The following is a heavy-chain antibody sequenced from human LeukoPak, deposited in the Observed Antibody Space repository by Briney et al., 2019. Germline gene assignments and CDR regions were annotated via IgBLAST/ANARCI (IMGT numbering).Heavy chain of an antibody. J-gene: IGHJ4*02. CDR1: GGPFSGYY. V-gene: IGHV4-34*01. D-gene: IGHD6-19*01. CDR3: AQVAGSSYYFDY. Sequence: PSETLSLTCAVYGGPFSGYYWSWIRQPPGKGLEWIGEINHSGSTNYNLSLKSRVTISVDTSKNQFSLKLSSVTAADTAVYYCAQVAGSSYYFDYWGQGTLVTVSS. CDR2: INHSGST.